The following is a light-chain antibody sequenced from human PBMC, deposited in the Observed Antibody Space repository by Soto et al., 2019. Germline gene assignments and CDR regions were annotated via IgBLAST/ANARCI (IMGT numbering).Light chain of an antibody. J-gene: IGKJ5*01. Sequence: DIQMTQSPSTLSASVGDRVTITCRASQSISSWLAWYQQKPGKAPKLLIYDASSLESGVPSRFSGSGSGTEFTLTISSLQPDDFATYYCQQYNSFTFGQGTRLRLN. CDR2: DAS. CDR3: QQYNSFT. CDR1: QSISSW. V-gene: IGKV1-5*01.